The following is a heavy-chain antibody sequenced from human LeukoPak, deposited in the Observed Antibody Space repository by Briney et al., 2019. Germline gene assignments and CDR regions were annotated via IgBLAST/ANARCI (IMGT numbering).Heavy chain of an antibody. Sequence: GGTLRLSCAASGFTFSSYAMNWVRQAPGEGLEWVSVISGSGSTTYYADSVKGRFTISRDNSKNTLSLQMNSLRAEDTAVYYCATSFGPVIAAAGTGADWGQGTLVTVSS. V-gene: IGHV3-23*01. CDR1: GFTFSSYA. J-gene: IGHJ4*02. D-gene: IGHD6-13*01. CDR2: ISGSGSTT. CDR3: ATSFGPVIAAAGTGAD.